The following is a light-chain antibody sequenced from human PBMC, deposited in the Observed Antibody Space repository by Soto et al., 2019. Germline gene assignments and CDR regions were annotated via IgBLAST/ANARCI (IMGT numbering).Light chain of an antibody. V-gene: IGKV3-20*01. CDR2: GAS. CDR3: QQYGSSPLT. J-gene: IGKJ3*01. CDR1: QRVSSNY. Sequence: EIVLTQSPGTLSLSPGDRATLSCRASQRVSSNYLAWYQQKPGQAPRLLIYGASSRATGIPDRFSGSGSGTDFTLTISRLEPEDFAVYYCQQYGSSPLTFGSGTKVAIK.